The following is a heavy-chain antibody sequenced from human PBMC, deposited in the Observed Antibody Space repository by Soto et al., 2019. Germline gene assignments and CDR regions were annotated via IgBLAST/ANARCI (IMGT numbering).Heavy chain of an antibody. Sequence: GASVKVSCKASGYIFTGYYMHWVRQAPGQGLEWMGWINPNSGDTNYTQKFQGWVTMTRDTSISTAYMELSRLRSDDTAVYYCATSRISIAVAGETEYYFDYWGQGTLVTLSS. CDR1: GYIFTGYY. D-gene: IGHD6-19*01. CDR3: ATSRISIAVAGETEYYFDY. CDR2: INPNSGDT. V-gene: IGHV1-2*04. J-gene: IGHJ4*02.